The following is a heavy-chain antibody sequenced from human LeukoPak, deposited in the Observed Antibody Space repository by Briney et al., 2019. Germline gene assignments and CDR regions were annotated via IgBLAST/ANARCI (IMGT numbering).Heavy chain of an antibody. CDR3: AAGSTMVRGVLTPIIDY. D-gene: IGHD3-10*01. Sequence: SVKVSCKASGFTFASSAMQWVRQARGQRLEWIGWIVVGSGNTNYAQKFQERVTITRDMSTSTAYMELSSLTSEDTAVYYCAAGSTMVRGVLTPIIDYWGQGTLVTVSS. V-gene: IGHV1-58*02. J-gene: IGHJ4*02. CDR2: IVVGSGNT. CDR1: GFTFASSA.